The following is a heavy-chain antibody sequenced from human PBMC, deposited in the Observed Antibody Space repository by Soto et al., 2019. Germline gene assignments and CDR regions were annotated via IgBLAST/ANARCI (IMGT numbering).Heavy chain of an antibody. Sequence: QVQLVESGGGVVQPGRSLRLSCAASGFTFSSYGMHWVRQAPGKGLEWVAVISYDGSNKYYADSVKGRFTISRDNSKNTLYVQMNSLRAEDTAVYYCAKDGRYCSGGSCYSSSYYYYYMDVWGKGTTVTVSS. CDR3: AKDGRYCSGGSCYSSSYYYYYMDV. V-gene: IGHV3-30*18. CDR2: ISYDGSNK. CDR1: GFTFSSYG. D-gene: IGHD2-15*01. J-gene: IGHJ6*03.